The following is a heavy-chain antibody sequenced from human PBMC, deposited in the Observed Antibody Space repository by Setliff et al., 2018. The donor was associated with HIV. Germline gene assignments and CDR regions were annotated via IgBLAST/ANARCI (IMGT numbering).Heavy chain of an antibody. CDR1: GFAFSSYH. D-gene: IGHD2-15*01. Sequence: PGGSLRLSCAASGFAFSSYHIHWVRQAPGKGLGWVAVIWYDGSNKYYADSVKGRFTISRDNSKNTLYLQMTGLGAEDTAVYYCARDVTVRLSVEYYFDYWGQGTLVTVSS. V-gene: IGHV3-33*08. CDR3: ARDVTVRLSVEYYFDY. CDR2: IWYDGSNK. J-gene: IGHJ4*02.